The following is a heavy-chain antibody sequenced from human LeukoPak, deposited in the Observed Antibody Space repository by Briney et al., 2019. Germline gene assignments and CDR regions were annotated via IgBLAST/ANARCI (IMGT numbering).Heavy chain of an antibody. J-gene: IGHJ6*03. CDR3: ARDSIAAAGKRGNYYYYYMDV. Sequence: GGSLRLSCAASGFIFSNFWMSWVRQAPGKGPEWVANIKQDGEETYYLDSVKGRFTVSRDNAKNSLYLQMNTLRAEDTAVYYCARDSIAAAGKRGNYYYYYMDVWGKGTTVTVSS. CDR2: IKQDGEET. D-gene: IGHD6-13*01. CDR1: GFIFSNFW. V-gene: IGHV3-7*01.